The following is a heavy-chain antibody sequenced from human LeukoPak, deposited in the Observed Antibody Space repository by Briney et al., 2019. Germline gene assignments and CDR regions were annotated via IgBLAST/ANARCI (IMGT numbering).Heavy chain of an antibody. CDR3: SGGRSSRYSDY. Sequence: SEALSLTCIVSGAAMTSYHWNWIRQTPGKRLEWIGYIYHRANTNFITSYSSSLRSRVSMSVDMSKNHFSLKLSSVTAADTAIYYCSGGRSSRYSDYWGQGALVTV. CDR2: IYHRANT. CDR1: GAAMTSYH. V-gene: IGHV4-59*01. D-gene: IGHD3-9*01. J-gene: IGHJ4*02.